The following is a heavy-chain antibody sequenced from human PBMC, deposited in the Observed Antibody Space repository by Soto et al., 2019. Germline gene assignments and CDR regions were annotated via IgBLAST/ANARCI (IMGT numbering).Heavy chain of an antibody. V-gene: IGHV3-23*01. J-gene: IGHJ4*02. CDR1: GFTFSSYA. CDR3: AKDPYSSSLSPTFDY. D-gene: IGHD6-6*01. CDR2: ISGSGGST. Sequence: TGGSLRLSCAASGFTFSSYAVSWIRQAPGKGLEWVSAISGSGGSTYYADSVKGRFTISRDNSKNTLYLQMNSLRAEDTAVYYCAKDPYSSSLSPTFDYWGQGTLVTVSS.